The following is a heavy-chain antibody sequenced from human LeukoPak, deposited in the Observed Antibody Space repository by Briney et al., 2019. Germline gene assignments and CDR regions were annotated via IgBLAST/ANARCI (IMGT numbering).Heavy chain of an antibody. CDR1: GFTFSNYA. CDR3: AKGTERYSSGLLDY. CDR2: ISGGGGDT. J-gene: IGHJ4*02. D-gene: IGHD6-19*01. V-gene: IGHV3-23*01. Sequence: GGSLRLSCAASGFTFSNYALSWVRQAPGKGLEWVSCISGGGGDTNYAGSVKGRFTISRDNAKNTLYLQMNSLRAEDTAVYYCAKGTERYSSGLLDYWGQGTLVTVSS.